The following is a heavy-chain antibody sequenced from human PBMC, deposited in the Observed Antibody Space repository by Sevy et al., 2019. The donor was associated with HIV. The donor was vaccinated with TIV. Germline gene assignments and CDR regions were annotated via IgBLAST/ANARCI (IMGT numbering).Heavy chain of an antibody. CDR3: AGKSIAAGDEAFDV. CDR2: IKEDGSGK. D-gene: IGHD6-25*01. CDR1: GFIVSRHW. V-gene: IGHV3-7*03. J-gene: IGHJ3*01. Sequence: GGSLRLSCAASGFIVSRHWMSWVRQAPGKGLEWVANIKEDGSGKYYVDSVKGRFTISKDNAKNSRYLQMNSLRVEDTAVYFCAGKSIAAGDEAFDVWGQGTMVTVSS.